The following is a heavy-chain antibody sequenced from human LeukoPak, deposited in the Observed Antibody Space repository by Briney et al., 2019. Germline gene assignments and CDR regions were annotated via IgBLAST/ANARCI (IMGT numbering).Heavy chain of an antibody. CDR1: AYSISSDYY. Sequence: SETLSLTCGVSAYSISSDYYWGWIRQPPGKGLEWIGSIYHSGSTFYNPSLKSRVTISVDTSKNQFSLRVSSVTAADTAVHYCARQVKEMATVLYFFDYWGQGTLVTVSS. J-gene: IGHJ4*02. CDR3: ARQVKEMATVLYFFDY. V-gene: IGHV4-38-2*01. D-gene: IGHD5-24*01. CDR2: IYHSGST.